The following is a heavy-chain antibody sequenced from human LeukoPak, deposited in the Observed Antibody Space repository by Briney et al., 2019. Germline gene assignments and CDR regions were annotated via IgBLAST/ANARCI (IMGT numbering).Heavy chain of an antibody. Sequence: PSETLSLTCTVSGGSISSSSYYWGWIRQPPGKGLEWIGSIYYSGSTYYNPSLKSRVTISVDTSKNQFSLKLSSVTAADTAVYYCARLWFGYFDYWGQGTLVTVSS. D-gene: IGHD3-10*01. CDR3: ARLWFGYFDY. J-gene: IGHJ4*02. CDR1: GGSISSSSYY. V-gene: IGHV4-39*01. CDR2: IYYSGST.